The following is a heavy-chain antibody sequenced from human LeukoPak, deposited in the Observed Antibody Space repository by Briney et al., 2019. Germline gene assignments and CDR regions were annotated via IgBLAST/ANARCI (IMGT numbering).Heavy chain of an antibody. V-gene: IGHV3-23*01. J-gene: IGHJ4*02. CDR2: ISGSGGST. D-gene: IGHD3-16*01. Sequence: GGSLRLSCAASGFTFSSYAMSWVRQAPGKGLEWVSAISGSGGSTYYADSVKGRFTISRDDSKNTLYLQMNSLRAEDTAVYYCARDFGVTNYHFDYWGQGALVTVSS. CDR3: ARDFGVTNYHFDY. CDR1: GFTFSSYA.